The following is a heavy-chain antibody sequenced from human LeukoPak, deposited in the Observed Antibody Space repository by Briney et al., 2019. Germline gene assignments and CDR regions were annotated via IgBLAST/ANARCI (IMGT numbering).Heavy chain of an antibody. CDR3: ARVRGYCSSTSCFSYFDY. CDR2: INPNSGGT. Sequence: ASVKVSCKASGYTFTGYYMHWVRQAPGQGLEWMGWINPNSGGTNYAQKFQGRVTMTRDTSISTAYMELSRLRSDDTAVYYCARVRGYCSSTSCFSYFDYWGQGTLVTVSS. J-gene: IGHJ4*02. CDR1: GYTFTGYY. V-gene: IGHV1-2*02. D-gene: IGHD2-2*01.